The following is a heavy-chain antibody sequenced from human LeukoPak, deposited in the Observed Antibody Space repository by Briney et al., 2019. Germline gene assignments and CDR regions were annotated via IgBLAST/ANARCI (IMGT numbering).Heavy chain of an antibody. Sequence: GGSLRLSCAVSGITLSNYGMSWVRQAPGKGLEWVADISDSGGSTNYADSVKGRFTISRDNAKNSLYLQMNSLRVEDTAVYYCLLGRNYFYYMDVWGKGTTVTVSS. D-gene: IGHD2-15*01. CDR1: GITLSNYG. J-gene: IGHJ6*03. CDR2: ISDSGGST. V-gene: IGHV3-23*01. CDR3: LLGRNYFYYMDV.